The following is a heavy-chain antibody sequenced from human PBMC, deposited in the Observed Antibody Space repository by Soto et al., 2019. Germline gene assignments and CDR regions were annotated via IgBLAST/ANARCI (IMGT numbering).Heavy chain of an antibody. Sequence: QVQLQESGPGLVKPSQTLSLTCTVSGGSISSRGYYWSWIRQHPGKGLEWIGYSYYSGSSYYNPSLKSRLTISIDPSKNQFSLRLSSVNAADTAVYYCARNYYERTGYDYFDYWGQGTLVTVSS. V-gene: IGHV4-31*03. J-gene: IGHJ4*02. CDR1: GGSISSRGYY. D-gene: IGHD3-22*01. CDR2: SYYSGSS. CDR3: ARNYYERTGYDYFDY.